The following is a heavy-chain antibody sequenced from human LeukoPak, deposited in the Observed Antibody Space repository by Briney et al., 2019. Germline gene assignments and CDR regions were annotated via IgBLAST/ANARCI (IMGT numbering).Heavy chain of an antibody. D-gene: IGHD3-16*01. CDR1: GLTFREYV. CDR2: IKSKAYGGTT. Sequence: PVCSVSLSCTASGLTFREYVMIWVRQAAARGVAGVGLIKSKAYGGTTEYAASVKRKFTISRDDSERIAYLQMDSLKTEDTAVYYCTREGRGSDAFHYWGQGTLVSVSS. V-gene: IGHV3-49*04. J-gene: IGHJ4*02. CDR3: TREGRGSDAFHY.